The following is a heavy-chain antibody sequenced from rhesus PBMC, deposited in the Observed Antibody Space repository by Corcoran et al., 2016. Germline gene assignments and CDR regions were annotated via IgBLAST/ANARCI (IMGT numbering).Heavy chain of an antibody. Sequence: QLPLQESDPGLVKPSETMSPTCAVSGCSLRVKYLSWLRQPPGTDRRRIGRTYASAGSTAYNPVANSPGTISSDPVKNQFSPHVTSVNASASAVYYWGRGGCWPHVFNFDYWGQGVLVTVSS. CDR3: GRGGCWPHVFNFDY. D-gene: IGHD2-21*01. CDR2: TYASAGST. CDR1: GCSLRVKY. V-gene: IGHV4-160*01. J-gene: IGHJ4*01.